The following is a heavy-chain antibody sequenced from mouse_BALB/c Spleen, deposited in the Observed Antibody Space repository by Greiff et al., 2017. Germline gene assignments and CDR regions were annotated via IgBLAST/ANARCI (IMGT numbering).Heavy chain of an antibody. V-gene: IGHV14-1*02. CDR3: ARDYYGY. Sequence: EVKLQESGAELVRPGALVKLSCKASGFNIKDYYMHWVKQRPEQGLEWIGWIDPENGNTIYDPKFQGKASITADTSSNTAYLQLSSLTSEDTAVYYCARDYYGYWGQGTTLTVSS. D-gene: IGHD1-1*01. CDR1: GFNIKDYY. J-gene: IGHJ2*01. CDR2: IDPENGNT.